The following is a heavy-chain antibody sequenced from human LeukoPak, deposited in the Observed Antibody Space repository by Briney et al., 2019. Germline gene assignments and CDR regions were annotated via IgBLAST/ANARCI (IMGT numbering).Heavy chain of an antibody. V-gene: IGHV3-53*04. Sequence: PGGSLRLSCAASGFTVSSNYMSWVRQAPGKGLEWGSVIYSGGSTDYADSVKGRFTISRHNSKNTLYLQMNRLRAEDTAVYYCATASRSHSHAFDLWGQGTMVTVSS. J-gene: IGHJ3*01. D-gene: IGHD2-15*01. CDR2: IYSGGST. CDR3: ATASRSHSHAFDL. CDR1: GFTVSSNY.